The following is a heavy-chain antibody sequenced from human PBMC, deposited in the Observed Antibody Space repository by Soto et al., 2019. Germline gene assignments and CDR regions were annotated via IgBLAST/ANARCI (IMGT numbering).Heavy chain of an antibody. D-gene: IGHD4-17*01. J-gene: IGHJ4*02. CDR1: GFMFSSYV. V-gene: IGHV3-23*01. CDR3: AVLTTVTDADY. CDR2: VSGSGSRT. Sequence: EVQLLESGGGLVQPGGSLRLSCAASGFMFSSYVMSWVRQAPGKGLEWVSGVSGSGSRTYYADSVKGRFSISSDNSRNTLYLQLNSLRAEDTAVYYCAVLTTVTDADYWGQGTLVTVPS.